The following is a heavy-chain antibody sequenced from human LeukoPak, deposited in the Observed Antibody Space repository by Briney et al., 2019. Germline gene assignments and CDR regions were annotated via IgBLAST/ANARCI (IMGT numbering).Heavy chain of an antibody. CDR1: GYSFTSYW. CDR2: IYPGDSDT. D-gene: IGHD2-2*02. CDR3: ARLIVVPAAIAYYFDY. J-gene: IGHJ4*02. V-gene: IGHV5-51*01. Sequence: GESLKISCKGSGYSFTSYWIGWVRQMPGKGLEWMGIIYPGDSDTRYSPSFQGQVTISADRSISTAYLQWSSLKASDTAMYYCARLIVVPAAIAYYFDYWGQGTLDTVSS.